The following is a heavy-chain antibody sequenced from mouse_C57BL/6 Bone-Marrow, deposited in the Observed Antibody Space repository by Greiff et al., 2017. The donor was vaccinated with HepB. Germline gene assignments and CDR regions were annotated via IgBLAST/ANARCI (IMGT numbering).Heavy chain of an antibody. CDR3: ARFTMITFDY. J-gene: IGHJ2*01. CDR1: GYTFTSYW. CDR2: IDPSDSYT. D-gene: IGHD2-4*01. Sequence: QVQLQQPGAELVMPGASVKLSCKASGYTFTSYWMHWVKQRPGQGLEWIGEIDPSDSYTNYNQKFKGKSTLTVDKSSSSAYMQLSSLTSEDSAVYYCARFTMITFDYWGQGTTLTVSS. V-gene: IGHV1-69*01.